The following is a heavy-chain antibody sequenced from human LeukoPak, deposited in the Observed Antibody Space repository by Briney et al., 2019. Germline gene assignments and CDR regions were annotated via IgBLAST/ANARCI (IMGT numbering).Heavy chain of an antibody. Sequence: TGGSLRLSCAASGFTFSSYGMSWVRQAPGKGLEWVSAISGSGGSTYYADSVKGRFTISRDNSKNTLYLQMNSLRAEDTAVYYCAKDAMPIIVGAPAGVDYWGQGTLVTVSS. CDR2: ISGSGGST. CDR3: AKDAMPIIVGAPAGVDY. D-gene: IGHD1-26*01. V-gene: IGHV3-23*01. CDR1: GFTFSSYG. J-gene: IGHJ4*02.